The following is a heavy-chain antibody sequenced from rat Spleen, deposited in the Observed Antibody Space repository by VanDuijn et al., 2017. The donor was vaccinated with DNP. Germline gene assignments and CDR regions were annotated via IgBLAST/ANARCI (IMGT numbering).Heavy chain of an antibody. CDR3: ARWDNYYFDY. CDR1: GFTFSNYY. V-gene: IGHV5-22*01. D-gene: IGHD1-10*01. CDR2: IRYDGVTS. J-gene: IGHJ2*01. Sequence: EVQLVESGGGLGQPGRSLKVSCAASGFTFSNYYMAWVRQAPTKGLEWVAYIRYDGVTSYYVDSVKGRFAISRDNAKSTLYLQMNSLRSEDMATYYCARWDNYYFDYWGQGVMVTVSS.